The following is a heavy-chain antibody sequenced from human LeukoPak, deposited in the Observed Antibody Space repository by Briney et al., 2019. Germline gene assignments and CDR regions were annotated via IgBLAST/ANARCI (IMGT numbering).Heavy chain of an antibody. CDR1: GYTFTSYG. CDR3: ARDGWGSGSRNWFDP. D-gene: IGHD3-10*01. CDR2: INPNSGGT. J-gene: IGHJ5*02. Sequence: ASVKVSCKASGYTFTSYGISWVRQAPGQGLEWMGWINPNSGGTNYAQKFQGWVTMTRDTSISTAYMELSRLRSDDTAVYYCARDGWGSGSRNWFDPWGQGTLVTVSS. V-gene: IGHV1-2*04.